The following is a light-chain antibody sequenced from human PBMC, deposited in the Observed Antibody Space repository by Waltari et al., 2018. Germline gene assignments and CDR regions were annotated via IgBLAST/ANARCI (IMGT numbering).Light chain of an antibody. Sequence: DIVMTQSPDSLAVSLGERATINCKSSQSVLYSSNNKNYLAWYQQKPGQPPKLLIYWASTRESGVPDRFSGSWSWTDFTLTISSLQAEDVAVYYCQQYYSTPVTFGQGTKVEIK. CDR1: QSVLYSSNNKNY. CDR3: QQYYSTPVT. J-gene: IGKJ1*01. CDR2: WAS. V-gene: IGKV4-1*01.